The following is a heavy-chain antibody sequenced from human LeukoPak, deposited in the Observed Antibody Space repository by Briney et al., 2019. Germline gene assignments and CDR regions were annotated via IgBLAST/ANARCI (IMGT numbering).Heavy chain of an antibody. CDR2: IYYTGT. D-gene: IGHD3-10*01. J-gene: IGHJ5*02. CDR3: ARRGPPRTLLRGVKSGWFDP. CDR1: GGSVTDYY. V-gene: IGHV4-59*02. Sequence: SETLSLTCTVSGGSVTDYYWSWIRQSPGKGLEWIGYIYYTGTSYNPSLKSRVTISADTSKNQFSLKLISVTAADTAVYYCARRGPPRTLLRGVKSGWFDPWGQGTLVTVSS.